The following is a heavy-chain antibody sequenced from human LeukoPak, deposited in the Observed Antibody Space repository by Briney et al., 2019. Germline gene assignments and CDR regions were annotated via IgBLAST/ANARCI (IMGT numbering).Heavy chain of an antibody. Sequence: PSETLSLTCNVSGGSFIDYYWTWIRQPPGRGLWWSGYIFYSGSTNYNPSLKSRVTISVDTSKNQFSLKLSSVTAADADVYYCARSAEYNWNDGKKFYYWGQGTLVTVSS. D-gene: IGHD1-1*01. J-gene: IGHJ4*02. CDR1: GGSFIDYY. CDR2: IFYSGST. CDR3: ARSAEYNWNDGKKFYY. V-gene: IGHV4-59*01.